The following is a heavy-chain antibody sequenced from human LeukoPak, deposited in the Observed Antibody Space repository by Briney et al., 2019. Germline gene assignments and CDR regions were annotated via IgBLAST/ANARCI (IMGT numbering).Heavy chain of an antibody. CDR2: IYSGGST. D-gene: IGHD3-10*01. CDR1: GFTVSSNY. V-gene: IGHV3-66*01. J-gene: IGHJ3*02. CDR3: AKDQYGSGSYYKAPGAFDI. Sequence: GGSLRLSCAASGFTVSSNYMSWVRQAPGKGLEWVSVIYSGGSTYYADSVKGRFTISRDNSKNTLYLQMNSLRAEDTAVYYCAKDQYGSGSYYKAPGAFDIWGQGTMVTVSS.